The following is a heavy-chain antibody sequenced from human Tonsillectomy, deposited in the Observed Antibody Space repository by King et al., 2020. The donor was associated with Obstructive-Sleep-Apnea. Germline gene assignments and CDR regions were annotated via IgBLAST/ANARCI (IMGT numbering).Heavy chain of an antibody. CDR3: ARDSSSGWYHYFDY. CDR1: DGSLSSGTYY. J-gene: IGHJ4*02. V-gene: IGHV4-31*03. D-gene: IGHD6-19*01. CDR2: IAYSGNS. Sequence: VQLQESGPGLVKPSQTLSLTCTVSDGSLSSGTYYWSWIRQHPGKGLEWIGYIAYSGNSYYNPSLKSRVTISGDTSKNQFSLKLTSVTAADTAVYYCARDSSSGWYHYFDYWGQGIVVTVSS.